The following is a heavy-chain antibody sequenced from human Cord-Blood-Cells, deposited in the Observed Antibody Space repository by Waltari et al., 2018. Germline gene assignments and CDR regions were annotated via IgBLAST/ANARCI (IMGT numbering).Heavy chain of an antibody. Sequence: QVQLVESGGGVVQPGRSLRLSCAASGFTFSSYAMHWVRQAPGKGLEWVAVISYDGSNKDYADSVKGRFTNSRDNSKNTRYLQMNSLRAEDTAVYYCARGRVIPHCDYWGQGTLVTVSS. D-gene: IGHD3-10*01. CDR1: GFTFSSYA. CDR2: ISYDGSNK. CDR3: ARGRVIPHCDY. V-gene: IGHV3-30-3*01. J-gene: IGHJ4*02.